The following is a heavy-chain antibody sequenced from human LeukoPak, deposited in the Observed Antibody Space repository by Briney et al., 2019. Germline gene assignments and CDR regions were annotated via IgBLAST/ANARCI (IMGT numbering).Heavy chain of an antibody. CDR3: ASDGSGRNWFDP. CDR2: ISAYNGNT. Sequence: GSSVKVSCKASGGTFSSYAISWVRQAPGQGLEWMGWISAYNGNTNYAQKLQGRVTMTTDTSTSTAYMELRSLRSEDTAVYYCASDGSGRNWFDPWGQGTLVTVSS. V-gene: IGHV1-18*01. CDR1: GGTFSSYA. D-gene: IGHD6-19*01. J-gene: IGHJ5*02.